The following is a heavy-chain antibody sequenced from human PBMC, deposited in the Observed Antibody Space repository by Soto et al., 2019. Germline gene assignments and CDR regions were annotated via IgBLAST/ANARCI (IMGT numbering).Heavy chain of an antibody. CDR3: ARDVSTNYYYYGMDV. V-gene: IGHV3-33*01. J-gene: IGHJ6*02. CDR1: GFTFSSYG. Sequence: GESLKISCAASGFTFSSYGMHWVRQAPGKGLEWVAVIWYDGSNKYYADSVKGRFTISRDNSKNTLYLQMNSLRAEDTAVYYCARDVSTNYYYYGMDVWGQGTTVTVSS. D-gene: IGHD4-17*01. CDR2: IWYDGSNK.